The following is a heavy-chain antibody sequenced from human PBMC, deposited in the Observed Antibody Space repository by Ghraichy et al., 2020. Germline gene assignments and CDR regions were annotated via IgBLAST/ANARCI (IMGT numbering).Heavy chain of an antibody. Sequence: GGYLRLSCAASGFTFSNAWMSWVRQAPGKGLEWVGRIKSKTDGGTTDYAAPVKGRFTISRDDSKNTLYLQMNNLKTEDTAVYYCTTGSVRYYGSGSHYYYYYYMDVWGKGTTVTVSS. V-gene: IGHV3-15*01. J-gene: IGHJ6*03. CDR1: GFTFSNAW. D-gene: IGHD3-10*01. CDR2: IKSKTDGGTT. CDR3: TTGSVRYYGSGSHYYYYYYMDV.